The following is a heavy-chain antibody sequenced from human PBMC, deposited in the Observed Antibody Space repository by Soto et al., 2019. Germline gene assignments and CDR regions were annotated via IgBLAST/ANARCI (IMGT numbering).Heavy chain of an antibody. D-gene: IGHD2-2*01. CDR3: ASARSSTRPFDY. Sequence: SETLSLTCAVYGGSFSGYYWSWICQPPGKGLEWIGEINHSGSTNYNPSLKSRVTISVDTSKNQFSLKLSSVTAADTAVYYCASARSSTRPFDYWGQGTLVTVSS. V-gene: IGHV4-34*01. CDR2: INHSGST. CDR1: GGSFSGYY. J-gene: IGHJ4*02.